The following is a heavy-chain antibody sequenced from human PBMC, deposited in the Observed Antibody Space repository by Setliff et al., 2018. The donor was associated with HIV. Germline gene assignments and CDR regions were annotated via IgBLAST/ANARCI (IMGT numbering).Heavy chain of an antibody. V-gene: IGHV3-23*01. CDR1: GFTFSSYA. Sequence: GGSLRLSCAASGFTFSSYAMSWVRQAPGKGLEWVSAISGSGGSTYYADSVKGRFTISRDNSKNTLYLQMHSLRAEDTALYYCASIELAAMVPVDYWGQGTLVTVSS. CDR2: ISGSGGST. J-gene: IGHJ4*02. D-gene: IGHD5-18*01. CDR3: ASIELAAMVPVDY.